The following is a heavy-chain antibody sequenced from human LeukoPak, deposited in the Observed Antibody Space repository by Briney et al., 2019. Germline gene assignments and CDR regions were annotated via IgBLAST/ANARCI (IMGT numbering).Heavy chain of an antibody. J-gene: IGHJ4*02. Sequence: GASVKVSCKASGYTFTSYYMHWVRQAPGQGLEWMGIINPSGGSTTYAQKFQGRVTMPRYMSTSTVYMELSSLRSEGTAVYSCARGIGDRFRLQHVIDYWGQGTLVTVSS. V-gene: IGHV1-46*01. CDR2: INPSGGST. D-gene: IGHD2-21*02. CDR3: ARGIGDRFRLQHVIDY. CDR1: GYTFTSYY.